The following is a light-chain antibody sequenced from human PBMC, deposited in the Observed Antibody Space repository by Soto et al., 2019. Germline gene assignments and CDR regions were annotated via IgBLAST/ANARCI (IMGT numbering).Light chain of an antibody. J-gene: IGKJ4*01. Sequence: DIQMTQSPSSLSASVGDRVSITCQASQDINIFLNWYQQKPGKAPKLLIYDASNLETGVPSRFSGSGSGTDFILTISSLQPEDMAPYYCQQYDNSPIPFGGGTKVEIQ. V-gene: IGKV1-33*01. CDR3: QQYDNSPIP. CDR1: QDINIF. CDR2: DAS.